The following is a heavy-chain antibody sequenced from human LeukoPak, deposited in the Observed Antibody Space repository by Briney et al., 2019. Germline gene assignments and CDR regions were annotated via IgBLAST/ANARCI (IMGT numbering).Heavy chain of an antibody. J-gene: IGHJ4*02. CDR3: ARGAPAYDYVWGSYRYYFDY. CDR2: INHSGST. Sequence: SETLSLTCAVYGGSFSGYYWSWIRQPPGKGLEWIGEINHSGSTNYNPSLKSRVTISVDTSKNQFSLKLSSVTAADTAVYYCARGAPAYDYVWGSYRYYFDYWAREPWSPSPQ. V-gene: IGHV4-34*01. CDR1: GGSFSGYY. D-gene: IGHD3-16*02.